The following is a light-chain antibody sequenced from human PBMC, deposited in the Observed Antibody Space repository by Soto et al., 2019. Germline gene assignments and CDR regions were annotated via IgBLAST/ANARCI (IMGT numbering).Light chain of an antibody. CDR3: QQFGDLTFI. J-gene: IGKJ5*01. CDR1: QSVSNY. V-gene: IGKV1-33*01. Sequence: DIQMTQSPSSLSASVGDRVAITCRASQSVSNYLHWYQQKPGKAPNLLIYDASSLQSGVPSRFSGSGSGTDFTFTISSLQPEDIATYYCQQFGDLTFIFGQGTRLEIK. CDR2: DAS.